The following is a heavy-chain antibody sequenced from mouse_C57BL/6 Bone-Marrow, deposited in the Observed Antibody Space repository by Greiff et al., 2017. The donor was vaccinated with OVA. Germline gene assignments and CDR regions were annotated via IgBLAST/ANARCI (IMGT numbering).Heavy chain of an antibody. Sequence: QVQLQQSGAELVRPGASVTLSCKASGYTFTDYEMHWVKQTPVHGLEWIGAIDPETGGTAYNQKFKGKAILTADKSSSTAYMELRSLTSEDSAVYYCTRLLRYPAWFAYWGQGTLVTVSA. CDR3: TRLLRYPAWFAY. CDR1: GYTFTDYE. CDR2: IDPETGGT. D-gene: IGHD1-1*01. J-gene: IGHJ3*01. V-gene: IGHV1-15*01.